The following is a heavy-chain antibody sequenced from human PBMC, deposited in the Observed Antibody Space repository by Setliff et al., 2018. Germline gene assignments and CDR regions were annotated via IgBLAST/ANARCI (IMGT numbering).Heavy chain of an antibody. CDR1: GDSISSGSYY. CDR2: IFHSGST. Sequence: KTSETLSLTCTVSGDSISSGSYYWNWIRQHPEKGLEWLGYIFHSGSTHYNSSLKSRITISIDTSKNHFSLELNSVTAADSAVYYCARVADGSGSFYLGFDYWGQGILVTVSS. CDR3: ARVADGSGSFYLGFDY. V-gene: IGHV4-31*03. D-gene: IGHD3-10*01. J-gene: IGHJ4*02.